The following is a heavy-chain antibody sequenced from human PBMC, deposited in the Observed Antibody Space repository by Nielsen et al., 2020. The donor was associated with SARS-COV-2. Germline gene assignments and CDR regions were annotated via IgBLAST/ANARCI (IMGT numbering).Heavy chain of an antibody. V-gene: IGHV4-39*01. D-gene: IGHD5-18*01. Sequence: SETLSLTCTVSGGSISSSSYYWGWIRQPPGKGLEWIGSIYYSGSTYYNPSLKSRVTIFVDTSKNQFSLKLSSVTAADTAVYYCATGDSYGYPGWFDPWGQGTLVTVSS. J-gene: IGHJ5*02. CDR3: ATGDSYGYPGWFDP. CDR1: GGSISSSSYY. CDR2: IYYSGST.